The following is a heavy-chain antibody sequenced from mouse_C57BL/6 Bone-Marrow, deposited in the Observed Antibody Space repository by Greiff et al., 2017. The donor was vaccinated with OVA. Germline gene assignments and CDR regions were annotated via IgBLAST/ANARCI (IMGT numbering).Heavy chain of an antibody. CDR1: GYTFTSYW. CDR3: ARPYGSSYEWYFDV. D-gene: IGHD1-1*01. CDR2: INPSNGGT. V-gene: IGHV1-53*01. Sequence: QVQLKQPGTELVKPGASVKLSCKASGYTFTSYWMHWVKQRPGQGLVWIGNINPSNGGTNYNEKFKSKATLTVDKSSSTAYMQLSSLTSEDSAVYYCARPYGSSYEWYFDVWGTGTTVTVSS. J-gene: IGHJ1*03.